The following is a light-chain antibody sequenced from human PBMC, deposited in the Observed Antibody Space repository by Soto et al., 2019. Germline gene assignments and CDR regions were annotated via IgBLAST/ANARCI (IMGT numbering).Light chain of an antibody. V-gene: IGLV2-11*01. Sequence: QSALTQPRSVSGSPGQSVTISCTGTSSDVGGYNYVSWYQQHPGKAPKLMIYDVSKRPSGVPDRFSGSKSGNTASLTVSGLQAEADSDYYCCAYAGSYTLVFGGGTKLTVL. J-gene: IGLJ3*02. CDR3: CAYAGSYTLV. CDR1: SSDVGGYNY. CDR2: DVS.